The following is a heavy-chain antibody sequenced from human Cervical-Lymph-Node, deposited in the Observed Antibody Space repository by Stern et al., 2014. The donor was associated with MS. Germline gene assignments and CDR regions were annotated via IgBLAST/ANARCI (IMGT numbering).Heavy chain of an antibody. D-gene: IGHD2-15*01. CDR1: GFTFSSYW. V-gene: IGHV3-7*01. CDR3: AGGSDT. J-gene: IGHJ5*02. Sequence: EVQLVQSGGGLVQPGGSLRLSCAASGFTFSSYWMNWVRQAPGKGLEWVANIKEDGSETYYVDSVKGRFTISRDHSKNFLYLQTNSLRAEDTAVYYCAGGSDTWGQGTLVTVSS. CDR2: IKEDGSET.